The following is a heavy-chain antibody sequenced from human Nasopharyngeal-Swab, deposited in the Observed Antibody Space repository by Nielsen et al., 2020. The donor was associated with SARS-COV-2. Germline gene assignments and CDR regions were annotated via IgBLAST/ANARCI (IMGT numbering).Heavy chain of an antibody. J-gene: IGHJ3*02. D-gene: IGHD6-13*01. Sequence: VRQMPGKGLGWMGRIDPSDSYTNYSPSLQGHVTNSENKSIRNDELQWSSLKASDTAMYYCARRGGTAGSDAFDIWGQGTMVTVSS. CDR2: IDPSDSYT. V-gene: IGHV5-10-1*01. CDR3: ARRGGTAGSDAFDI.